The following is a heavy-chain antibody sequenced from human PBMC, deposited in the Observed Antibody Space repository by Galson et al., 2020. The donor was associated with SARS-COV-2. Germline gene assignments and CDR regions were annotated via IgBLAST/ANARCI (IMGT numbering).Heavy chain of an antibody. J-gene: IGHJ4*02. CDR1: GFTFSSSA. D-gene: IGHD6-19*01. V-gene: IGHV3-23*01. Sequence: GGSLRLSCAASGFTFSSSAMRWVRQAPGKGLEWVSSISGSGASTYYADSVKGRFTISRDNSKNTLYLQMNSLRAEDTAIYYCAKMEGIAVAATPNWGQGTLVTVSS. CDR3: AKMEGIAVAATPN. CDR2: ISGSGAST.